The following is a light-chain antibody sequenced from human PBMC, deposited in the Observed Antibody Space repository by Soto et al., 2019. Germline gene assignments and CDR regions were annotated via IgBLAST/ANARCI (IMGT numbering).Light chain of an antibody. V-gene: IGKV1-33*01. Sequence: DIQMTQSPSSLSASVGDRVTITCQASQDIRNFLNWYQQKPGKAPKLLIYDASNLEAGVPSRFSGSGSGTDFTFTISSLQPEDIATYYCQQFGLLPTFGQGTNLEIK. CDR2: DAS. CDR1: QDIRNF. CDR3: QQFGLLPT. J-gene: IGKJ2*01.